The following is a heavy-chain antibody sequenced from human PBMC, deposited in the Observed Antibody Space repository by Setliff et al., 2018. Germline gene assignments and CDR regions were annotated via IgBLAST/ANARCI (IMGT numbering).Heavy chain of an antibody. D-gene: IGHD2-2*01. J-gene: IGHJ5*02. CDR3: ARAGYELGQYNWFDP. CDR2: IYVNGGST. CDR1: GDSISSGIYH. Sequence: PSETLSLTCSVSGDSISSGIYHWSWIRQPAGKGLEWIGRIYVNGGSTTYSPSLKSRVTISVDTSKNQFSLNLSSVTAADTAVYYCARAGYELGQYNWFDPWGQGTLVTVSS. V-gene: IGHV4-61*02.